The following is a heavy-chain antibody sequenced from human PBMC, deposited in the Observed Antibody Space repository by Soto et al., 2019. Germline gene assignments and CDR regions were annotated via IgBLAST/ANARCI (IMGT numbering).Heavy chain of an antibody. CDR1: GFTFSDYY. J-gene: IGHJ6*02. CDR2: ISSSSSYT. CDR3: ARIRVVPAAMIGGMDV. D-gene: IGHD2-2*01. Sequence: GGSLRLSCAASGFTFSDYYMSWIRQAPGKGLEWVSYISSSSSYTNYADSVKGRFTISRDNAKNSLYLQMNSLRAEDTAVYYCARIRVVPAAMIGGMDVWGQGTTVTVSS. V-gene: IGHV3-11*06.